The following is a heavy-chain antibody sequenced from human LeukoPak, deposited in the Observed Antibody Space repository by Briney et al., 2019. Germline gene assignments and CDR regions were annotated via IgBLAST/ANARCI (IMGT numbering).Heavy chain of an antibody. D-gene: IGHD5-12*01. CDR1: GFTFDDYG. Sequence: GGSLRLSCAASGFTFDDYGMSWVRQAPGKGLEWVSGINWNGGSTGYADSVKGRFTISRGNAKNSLYLQMNSLRAEDTALYHCARSGYSGYGPVDYWGQGTLVTVSS. J-gene: IGHJ4*02. CDR2: INWNGGST. CDR3: ARSGYSGYGPVDY. V-gene: IGHV3-20*01.